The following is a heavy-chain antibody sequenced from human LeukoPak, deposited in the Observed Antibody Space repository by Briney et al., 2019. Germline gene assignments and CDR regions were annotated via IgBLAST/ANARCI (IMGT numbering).Heavy chain of an antibody. Sequence: GGSLRFSCGGSGFTVSSNCMNWVRQAPGKGLEWVSVIYSDGSTYYADSVKGRFTISRDNSKNTLYLLMNSLRAEDTAVYYCARGYCSGGSCHAFHYSGEGGLFSVSS. CDR2: IYSDGST. D-gene: IGHD2-15*01. V-gene: IGHV3-53*01. J-gene: IGHJ4*02. CDR3: ARGYCSGGSCHAFHY. CDR1: GFTVSSNC.